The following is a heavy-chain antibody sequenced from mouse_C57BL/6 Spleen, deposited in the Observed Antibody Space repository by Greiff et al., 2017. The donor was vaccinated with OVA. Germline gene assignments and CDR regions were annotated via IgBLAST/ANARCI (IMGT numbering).Heavy chain of an antibody. CDR1: GFNIKDDY. J-gene: IGHJ3*01. Sequence: VHVKQSGAELVRPGASVKLSCTASGFNIKDDYMHWVKQRPEQGLEWIGWIDPENGDTEYASKFQGKATITADTSSNTAYLQLSSLTSEDTAVYYCTNSNYAAYWGQGTLVTVSA. V-gene: IGHV14-4*01. D-gene: IGHD2-5*01. CDR2: IDPENGDT. CDR3: TNSNYAAY.